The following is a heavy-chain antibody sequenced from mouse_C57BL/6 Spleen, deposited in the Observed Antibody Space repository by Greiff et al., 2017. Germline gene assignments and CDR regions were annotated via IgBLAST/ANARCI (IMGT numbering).Heavy chain of an antibody. CDR1: GYTFTDYE. D-gene: IGHD1-1*01. J-gene: IGHJ2*01. V-gene: IGHV1-15*01. CDR3: TRSLTTVVALDY. CDR2: IDPETGGT. Sequence: VQLQQSGAELVRPGASVTLSCKASGYTFTDYEMHWVKQTPVHGLEWIGAIDPETGGTAYNQKFKGKAILTADKSSSTAYMELRSLTSEDSAVYYCTRSLTTVVALDYWGQGTTLTVSS.